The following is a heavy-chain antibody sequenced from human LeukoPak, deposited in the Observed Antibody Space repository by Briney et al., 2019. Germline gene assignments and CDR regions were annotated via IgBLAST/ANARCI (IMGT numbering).Heavy chain of an antibody. J-gene: IGHJ5*02. D-gene: IGHD3-9*01. CDR1: GYIFTSYW. Sequence: GESLKISCKGSGYIFTSYWIGWVRQLPGKGLEWMGIIYPGDSDTRYSPSFQGQVTISADKSISTAYLQWSSLKASDTAMYYCARADYDILTGYFNWFDPWGQGTLVTVSS. CDR2: IYPGDSDT. CDR3: ARADYDILTGYFNWFDP. V-gene: IGHV5-51*01.